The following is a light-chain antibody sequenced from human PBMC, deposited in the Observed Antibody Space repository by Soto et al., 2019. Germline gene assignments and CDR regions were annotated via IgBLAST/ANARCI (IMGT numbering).Light chain of an antibody. CDR3: HQRQSWPRT. V-gene: IGKV3-11*01. CDR1: QSVSSN. Sequence: EIVLTQSPGTLSLSPGVRATLSCRASQSVSSNLAWYQQRPGQAPRLLIYGASTRATGIPARFSGSGTGTDFTLTISDVQPEDFAVYYCHQRQSWPRTFGQGTKVDIK. CDR2: GAS. J-gene: IGKJ1*01.